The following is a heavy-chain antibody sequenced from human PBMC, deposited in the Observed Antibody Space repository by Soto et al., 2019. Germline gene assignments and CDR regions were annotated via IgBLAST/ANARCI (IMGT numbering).Heavy chain of an antibody. D-gene: IGHD6-13*01. CDR3: ARDKRSSWYGGSYYYYGMDV. J-gene: IGHJ6*02. CDR1: GFTFSSYW. Sequence: GGSLRLSCAASGFTFSSYWMHWVRQAPGKGLVWVSRINSDGSSTSYADSVKGRFTISRDNAKNTLYLQMNSLRAEDTAVYYCARDKRSSWYGGSYYYYGMDVWGQGTTVTVSS. V-gene: IGHV3-74*01. CDR2: INSDGSST.